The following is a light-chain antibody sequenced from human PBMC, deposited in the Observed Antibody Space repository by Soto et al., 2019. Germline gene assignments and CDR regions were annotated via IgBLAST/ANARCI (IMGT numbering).Light chain of an antibody. CDR3: QQSYSTPSIT. J-gene: IGKJ5*01. Sequence: DIQMTQSPSSLSTSVVDRVTITCRASQGISNYLAWYQQKPGKVPKLLIYAASTLQSGVPSRFSGSGSGTDFTLTISSLQPEDFATYYCQQSYSTPSITFGQGTRLEIK. V-gene: IGKV1-27*01. CDR1: QGISNY. CDR2: AAS.